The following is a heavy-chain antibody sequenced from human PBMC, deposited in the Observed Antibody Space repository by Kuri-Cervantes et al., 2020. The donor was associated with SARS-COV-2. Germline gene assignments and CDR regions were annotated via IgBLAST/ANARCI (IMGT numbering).Heavy chain of an antibody. CDR2: INSNSGGT. J-gene: IGHJ4*02. CDR1: GYTFTGYY. CDR3: ARADPPLAYCGGDCRLFDY. Sequence: ASVKVSCKASGYTFTGYYMHWVRQAPGQGLEWMGWINSNSGGTNYAQKFQGRVTMTRDTSISTAYMELSRLRSDDTAVYYCARADPPLAYCGGDCRLFDYWGQGTLVTVSS. D-gene: IGHD2-21*02. V-gene: IGHV1-2*02.